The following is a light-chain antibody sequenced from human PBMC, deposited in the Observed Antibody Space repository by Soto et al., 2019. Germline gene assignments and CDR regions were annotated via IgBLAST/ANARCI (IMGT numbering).Light chain of an antibody. J-gene: IGKJ5*01. Sequence: EIVWTHSPCIFSLSPGERASLSQGASQIISSSFLAWYQQKPGQAPRLLIYGASARATGIPARFSGSGSGTDFTLTISRLEPEDFAVYYCQHFSNSPSITFGQGTRLEIK. CDR1: QIISSSF. CDR2: GAS. CDR3: QHFSNSPSIT. V-gene: IGKV3-20*01.